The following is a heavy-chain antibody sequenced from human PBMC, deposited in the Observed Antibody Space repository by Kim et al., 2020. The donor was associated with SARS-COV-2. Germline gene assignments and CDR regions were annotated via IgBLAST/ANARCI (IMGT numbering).Heavy chain of an antibody. Sequence: GGSLRLSCAASGFTFSSYGMHWVRQAPGKGLEWVAVISYDGSNKYYADSVKGRFTISRDNSKNTLYLQMNSLRAEDTAVYYCATSVGANGWDYFDYWGRG. CDR3: ATSVGANGWDYFDY. D-gene: IGHD1-26*01. V-gene: IGHV3-30*03. CDR2: ISYDGSNK. CDR1: GFTFSSYG. J-gene: IGHJ4*02.